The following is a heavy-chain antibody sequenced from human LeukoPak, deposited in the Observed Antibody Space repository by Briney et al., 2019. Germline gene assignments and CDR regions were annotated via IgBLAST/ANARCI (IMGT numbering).Heavy chain of an antibody. V-gene: IGHV3-23*01. CDR1: GFTFSSYA. J-gene: IGHJ3*02. CDR3: AREHYDSSGYYYVGAFDI. D-gene: IGHD3-22*01. Sequence: GGSLRLSCAASGFTFSSYAMSWVRQAPGKGLEWVSAISGSGGSTYYADSVKGRFTISRDNAKNSLYLQMNSLRAEDTAVYYCAREHYDSSGYYYVGAFDIWGQGTMVTVSS. CDR2: ISGSGGST.